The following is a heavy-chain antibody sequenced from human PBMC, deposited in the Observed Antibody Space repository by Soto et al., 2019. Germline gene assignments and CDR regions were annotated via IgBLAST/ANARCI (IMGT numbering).Heavy chain of an antibody. CDR2: ITATGDIT. CDR3: AKDPTVGTSGWSFDL. V-gene: IGHV3-23*01. CDR1: GFTFMNYV. J-gene: IGHJ2*01. D-gene: IGHD4-17*01. Sequence: GGSLRLSCAASGFTFMNYVMSWVRQAPGKGLEWGSGITATGDITYYMESVKGRFTISRDNAKDTLFLHMNSLRGDDTAIYFCAKDPTVGTSGWSFDLWGRGTLVTVSS.